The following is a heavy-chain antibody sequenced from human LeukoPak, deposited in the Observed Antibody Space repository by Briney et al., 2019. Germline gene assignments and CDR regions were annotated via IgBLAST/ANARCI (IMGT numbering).Heavy chain of an antibody. J-gene: IGHJ4*02. CDR2: LNSDGTST. D-gene: IGHD1-26*01. CDR1: GFTFSSYW. Sequence: PGGSPRLSCAASGFTFSSYWMHWVRQAPGKGLVWVSLLNSDGTSTFYADSVRGRFTISRDNAKNTLYLQMNSLRAEDTAVYYCARKGSGNYYVDYWGQGTLVTVSS. V-gene: IGHV3-74*01. CDR3: ARKGSGNYYVDY.